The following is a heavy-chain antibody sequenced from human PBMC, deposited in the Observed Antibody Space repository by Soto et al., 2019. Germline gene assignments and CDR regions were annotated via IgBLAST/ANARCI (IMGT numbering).Heavy chain of an antibody. CDR3: ARDRGNWNEVWFDP. J-gene: IGHJ5*02. CDR2: IYHSGST. Sequence: VSLTCAVSGGSISSSNWWSWVRQPPGKGLEWIGEIYHSGSTNYNPSLKSRVTISVDKSKNQFSLKLSSVTAADTAVYYCARDRGNWNEVWFDPWGQGTLVTVSS. V-gene: IGHV4-4*02. D-gene: IGHD1-20*01. CDR1: GGSISSSNW.